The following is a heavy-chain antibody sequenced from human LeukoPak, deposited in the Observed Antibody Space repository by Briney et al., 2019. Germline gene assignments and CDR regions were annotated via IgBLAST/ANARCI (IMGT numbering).Heavy chain of an antibody. CDR2: IYYSGST. Sequence: SETLSLTCTVSGGSISSYYWSWIRQPPGKGLEWIGYIYYSGSTNYNPSLKSRVTISVDTSKNQFSLKLSFVTAADTAVDYCSRGGSAAASFDFWGQGTLVTVSS. CDR3: SRGGSAAASFDF. CDR1: GGSISSYY. D-gene: IGHD6-25*01. J-gene: IGHJ4*02. V-gene: IGHV4-59*01.